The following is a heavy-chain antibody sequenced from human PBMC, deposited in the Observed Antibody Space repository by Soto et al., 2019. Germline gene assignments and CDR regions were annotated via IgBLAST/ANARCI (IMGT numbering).Heavy chain of an antibody. CDR3: AISPGYCSGGSCYSYFQH. J-gene: IGHJ1*01. V-gene: IGHV4-61*01. CDR1: GGSVSSGSYY. Sequence: SETLSLTCTVSGGSVSSGSYYWSWIRQPPGKGLEWIGCIYYSGSTNYNPSLKSRVTISVDTSKNQFSLKLSSVTAADTAVYYCAISPGYCSGGSCYSYFQHWGQGTLVTVSS. CDR2: IYYSGST. D-gene: IGHD2-15*01.